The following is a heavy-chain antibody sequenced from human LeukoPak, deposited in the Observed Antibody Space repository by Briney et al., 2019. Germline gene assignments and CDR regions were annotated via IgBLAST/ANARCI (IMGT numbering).Heavy chain of an antibody. CDR1: GYTFTGYY. V-gene: IGHV1-2*02. Sequence: ASVKVPCKASGYTFTGYYMHWVRQAPGQGLEWMGWINPNSGGTNYAQKFQGRVTMTRDTSISTAYMELSRLRSDDTAVYYCARDGSSGWNDFDYWGQGTLVTVSS. D-gene: IGHD6-19*01. CDR2: INPNSGGT. J-gene: IGHJ4*02. CDR3: ARDGSSGWNDFDY.